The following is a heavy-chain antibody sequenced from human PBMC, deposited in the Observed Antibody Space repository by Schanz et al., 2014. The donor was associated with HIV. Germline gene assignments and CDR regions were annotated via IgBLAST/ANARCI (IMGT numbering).Heavy chain of an antibody. D-gene: IGHD1-1*01. CDR1: GFTFSSYG. CDR2: LWHDGSNK. CDR3: ARFANWAFDI. J-gene: IGHJ3*02. Sequence: QVQLVESGGGVVQPGRSLRLSCAASGFTFSSYGMHWVRQAPGKGLEWVAVLWHDGSNKYYVDSVKGRFTISRDNSKNTVYLQMNSLRVEDTAVYYCARFANWAFDIWGQGTTVTVSS. V-gene: IGHV3-33*01.